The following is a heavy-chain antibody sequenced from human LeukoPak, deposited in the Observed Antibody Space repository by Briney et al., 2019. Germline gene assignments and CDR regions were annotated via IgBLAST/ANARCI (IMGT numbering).Heavy chain of an antibody. Sequence: GGSLRLSCAASGFTFSSYAMHWVRQAPGKGLEYVSAISSNGGSTYYANSVKGRFTISRDNSKNTLYLQMGSLRAEDMAVYYCASPGAYYCGQGTLVTVSS. CDR2: ISSNGGST. CDR1: GFTFSSYA. J-gene: IGHJ4*02. V-gene: IGHV3-64*01. CDR3: ASPGAYY.